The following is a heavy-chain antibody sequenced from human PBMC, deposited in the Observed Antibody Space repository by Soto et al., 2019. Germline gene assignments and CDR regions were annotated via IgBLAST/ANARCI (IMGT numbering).Heavy chain of an antibody. CDR3: ARAPSIVGLYYFDY. J-gene: IGHJ4*02. V-gene: IGHV4-30-2*01. CDR1: GGSISSGGYS. D-gene: IGHD2-21*01. Sequence: SETLSLTCAVSGGSISSGGYSWSWIRQPPGKGLEWIGYIYHSGSTYYNPSLKSRVTISVDRSKNQFSLKLSSVTAADTAVYYCARAPSIVGLYYFDYWGQGTLVTVSS. CDR2: IYHSGST.